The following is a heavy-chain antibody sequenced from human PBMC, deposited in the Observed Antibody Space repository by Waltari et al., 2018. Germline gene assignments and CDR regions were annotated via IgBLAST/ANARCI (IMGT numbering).Heavy chain of an antibody. CDR1: GYSVSSVYY. J-gene: IGHJ5*02. D-gene: IGHD2-21*02. CDR2: IYHSGTT. Sequence: QVQLQQSGPWLSRPSETLSLTCAVAGYSVSSVYYWGCIRQSPEKGLEWIGSIYHSGTTYYNPSLKSRVTISMYTSKNQFSLKLFSVTAADTAVYYCARDGDNGGNSWWFDPWGQGTLVTVSS. CDR3: ARDGDNGGNSWWFDP. V-gene: IGHV4-38-2*02.